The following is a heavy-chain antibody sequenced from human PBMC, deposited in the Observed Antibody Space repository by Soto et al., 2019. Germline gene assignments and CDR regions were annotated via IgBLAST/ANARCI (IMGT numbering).Heavy chain of an antibody. CDR3: ARDHSVVVAAAYDYYYYGMDV. CDR1: GFTFSSYS. J-gene: IGHJ6*02. D-gene: IGHD2-2*01. Sequence: EVQLVESGGGLVQPGGSLRLSCAASGFTFSSYSMNWVRQAPGKGLEWVSYISSSSSTIYYADAVKGRFNIPRDNAKNSLYLQMNSLRDEDTAVYYCARDHSVVVAAAYDYYYYGMDVWGQGTTVTVSS. V-gene: IGHV3-48*02. CDR2: ISSSSSTI.